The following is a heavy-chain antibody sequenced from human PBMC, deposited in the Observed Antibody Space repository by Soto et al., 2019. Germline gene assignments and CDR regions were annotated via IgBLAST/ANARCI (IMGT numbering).Heavy chain of an antibody. V-gene: IGHV1-2*02. CDR3: ARGDFDTTANFYAGWFDP. D-gene: IGHD2-21*02. Sequence: QVQLVQSGTAVKKAGASVKVTCKASGYTFTGYYIHWLRQAPGQGREWLGWLNPKSGDTKYAQKFQGRVTMTNDTSISTAYMELSRLGSDDTAVYYCARGDFDTTANFYAGWFDPWGQGTLVTVSS. CDR1: GYTFTGYY. J-gene: IGHJ5*02. CDR2: LNPKSGDT.